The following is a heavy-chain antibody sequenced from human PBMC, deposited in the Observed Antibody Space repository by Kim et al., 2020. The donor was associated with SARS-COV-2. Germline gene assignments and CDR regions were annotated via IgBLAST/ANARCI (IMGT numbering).Heavy chain of an antibody. V-gene: IGHV4-31*02. Sequence: YYNPSLTSRVTTSVDTSKNQFSLKLSSVTAADTAVYYCARDGGNSHAFDIWGQGTMVTVSS. J-gene: IGHJ3*02. D-gene: IGHD2-21*02. CDR3: ARDGGNSHAFDI.